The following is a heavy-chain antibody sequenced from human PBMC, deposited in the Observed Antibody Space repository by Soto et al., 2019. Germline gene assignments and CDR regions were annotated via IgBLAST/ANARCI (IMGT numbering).Heavy chain of an antibody. CDR2: INHSGST. CDR1: GGSFSGYN. J-gene: IGHJ6*02. Sequence: PSETLSLTCAVYGGSFSGYNWNWIRQPPGKGLEWIGEINHSGSTNYNPSLKSRVTMSVDTSKKQFSLKLSSVTAADTAVYYCARLGAHYDFWSVSYTPYYGVDVWGQGTTVTVS. D-gene: IGHD3-3*01. V-gene: IGHV4-34*01. CDR3: ARLGAHYDFWSVSYTPYYGVDV.